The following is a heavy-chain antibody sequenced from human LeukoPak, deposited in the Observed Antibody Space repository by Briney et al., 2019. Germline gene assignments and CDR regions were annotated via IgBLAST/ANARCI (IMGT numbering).Heavy chain of an antibody. CDR1: GFTLSSYW. V-gene: IGHV3-74*01. Sequence: GGSLRLSCAASGFTLSSYWMRWVRHAPGKGLVWVSRINGDGRTITYADSVKGRFTISRDNSKNTLYLQMNSLRAGDTAVYYCAKDRRLAGDRAFDISGQGTMVTVSS. CDR3: AKDRRLAGDRAFDI. J-gene: IGHJ3*02. CDR2: INGDGRTI. D-gene: IGHD6-19*01.